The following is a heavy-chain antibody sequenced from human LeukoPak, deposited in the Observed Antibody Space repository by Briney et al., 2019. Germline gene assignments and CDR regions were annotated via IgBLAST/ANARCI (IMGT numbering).Heavy chain of an antibody. J-gene: IGHJ4*02. CDR1: GSSISSYY. CDR3: ARDSGSSPRFDY. Sequence: SETLSLTCTVSGSSISSYYWSWIRQPPGKGLEWIGYIYYSGSTNYNPSLKSRVTISVNTSKNQFSLKLSSVTAADTAVYYCARDSGSSPRFDYWGQGTLVTVSS. CDR2: IYYSGST. V-gene: IGHV4-59*01. D-gene: IGHD1-26*01.